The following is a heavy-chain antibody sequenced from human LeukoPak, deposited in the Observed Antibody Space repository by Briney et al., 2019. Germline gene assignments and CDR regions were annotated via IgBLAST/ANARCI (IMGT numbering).Heavy chain of an antibody. CDR3: ARGAVAGQYFQH. CDR2: IYYSGST. CDR1: GGSISSYY. J-gene: IGHJ1*01. Sequence: SETLSLTCTVSGGSISSYYWSWIRQPPGKGLEWIGYIYYSGSTNYNPSLKSRATISVDTSKNQFSLKLSSVTAADTAVYYCARGAVAGQYFQHWGQGTLVTVSS. V-gene: IGHV4-59*01. D-gene: IGHD6-19*01.